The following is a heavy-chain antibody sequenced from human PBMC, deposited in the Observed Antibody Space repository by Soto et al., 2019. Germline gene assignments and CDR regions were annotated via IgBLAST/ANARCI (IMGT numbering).Heavy chain of an antibody. CDR3: ARGGIHYYDSSGHAFDY. D-gene: IGHD3-22*01. Sequence: QVQLVQSGAEVKKPGSSVRVSCEASGGTFIDYAFSWVRQAPGQGLEWMGTIIPIFGTADYAQKFEGRVSITADKSTSTAYMELRSLTSEDTAMYYCARGGIHYYDSSGHAFDYWGQGTLITVSS. CDR1: GGTFIDYA. CDR2: IIPIFGTA. V-gene: IGHV1-69*06. J-gene: IGHJ4*02.